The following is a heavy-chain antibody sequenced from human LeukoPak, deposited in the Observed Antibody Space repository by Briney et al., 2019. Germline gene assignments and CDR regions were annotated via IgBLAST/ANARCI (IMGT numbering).Heavy chain of an antibody. CDR1: GFTFSSYA. D-gene: IGHD1-26*01. J-gene: IGHJ4*02. CDR2: ISGSGGST. CDR3: AKDLSGSYEFDYFDY. Sequence: GGCLRLSCAASGFTFSSYAISWVRQAPGKGLEWVSAISGSGGSTYYADSVKGRFTISRDNSKNTLYLQMNSLRAEDTAVYYCAKDLSGSYEFDYFDYWGQGTLVTVSS. V-gene: IGHV3-23*01.